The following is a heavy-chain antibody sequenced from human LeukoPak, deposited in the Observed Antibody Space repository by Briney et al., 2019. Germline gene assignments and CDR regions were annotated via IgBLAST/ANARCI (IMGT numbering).Heavy chain of an antibody. V-gene: IGHV3-48*02. Sequence: GGSLRFSCAASRFTISSYSMSWVRQAPGKGLEWVAYISSSSSTLHYADPVKGRFTISRDNAKNSLYLQMNSLRDEDTAVYYCARDGRPFDIWGQGTMVTVSS. J-gene: IGHJ3*02. CDR1: RFTISSYS. CDR3: ARDGRPFDI. CDR2: ISSSSSTL.